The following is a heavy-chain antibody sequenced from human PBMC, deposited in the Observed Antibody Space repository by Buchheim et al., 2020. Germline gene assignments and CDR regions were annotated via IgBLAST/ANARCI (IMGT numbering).Heavy chain of an antibody. J-gene: IGHJ4*02. V-gene: IGHV4-30-2*01. Sequence: QLQLQESGSGLVKPSQTLSLTCAVSGGSISSGGYSWSWIRQPPGKGLEWIGYIYHSRSTYYNPSLKSRVTISVDRSKNQFSLKLSSVTAADTAVYYCARGVTGYCSSTSCPTYYFDYWGQRTL. CDR2: IYHSRST. CDR3: ARGVTGYCSSTSCPTYYFDY. D-gene: IGHD2-2*01. CDR1: GGSISSGGYS.